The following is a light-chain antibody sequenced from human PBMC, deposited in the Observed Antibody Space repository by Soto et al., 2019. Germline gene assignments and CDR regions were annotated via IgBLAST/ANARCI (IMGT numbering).Light chain of an antibody. CDR2: AAS. Sequence: GDSVGVTCRSSADISTWLAWYQQKPGKAPKLLIYAASILQSGVPSRFSGSGSGTDFTLTISSLQPEDFATYYCQQSYSTPRTFGQGTKVAIK. J-gene: IGKJ1*01. CDR3: QQSYSTPRT. CDR1: ADISTW. V-gene: IGKV1-39*01.